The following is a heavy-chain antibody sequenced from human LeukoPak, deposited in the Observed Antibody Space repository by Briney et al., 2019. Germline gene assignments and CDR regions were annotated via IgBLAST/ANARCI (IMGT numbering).Heavy chain of an antibody. Sequence: GESLKISCKGSGYIFTSYWIGWVRQMPGKGLEWMGIIYPGDSDTRYSPSFQGQVTISADKSISTAYLQWSSLKASDAAMYYCARQYCSSTSCFPFDYWGQGTLVTVSS. CDR1: GYIFTSYW. D-gene: IGHD2-2*01. CDR3: ARQYCSSTSCFPFDY. CDR2: IYPGDSDT. V-gene: IGHV5-51*01. J-gene: IGHJ4*02.